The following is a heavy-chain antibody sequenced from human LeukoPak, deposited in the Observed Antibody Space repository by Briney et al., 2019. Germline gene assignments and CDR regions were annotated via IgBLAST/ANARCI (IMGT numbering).Heavy chain of an antibody. CDR1: GFTFSSYA. V-gene: IGHV3-23*01. J-gene: IGHJ4*02. Sequence: GGSLRLSCAASGFTFSSYAMSWVRQAPGKGLEWVSAISGGGGSTYYADSVKGRFTISRDNSKNTLYLQMNSLRAEDTAVYYCAKDAVGYCSSTSCYDSYTSYFDYWGQGTLVTVSS. CDR3: AKDAVGYCSSTSCYDSYTSYFDY. D-gene: IGHD2-2*01. CDR2: ISGGGGST.